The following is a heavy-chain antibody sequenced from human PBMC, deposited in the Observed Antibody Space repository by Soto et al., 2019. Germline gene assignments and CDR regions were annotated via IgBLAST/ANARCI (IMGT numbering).Heavy chain of an antibody. J-gene: IGHJ4*02. D-gene: IGHD3-3*01. CDR3: LRAPWSGEATPDFDY. CDR2: IDWDDDK. CDR1: GFSLSTSGMC. V-gene: IGHV2-70*01. Sequence: SGPTLVNPTQTLTLTCTFSGFSLSTSGMCVSWIRQPPGKALEWLALIDWDDDKYYSTSLKTRLTISKDTSKNQVVLTMTNMDHVCAAAYWCLRAPWSGEATPDFDYWGQGTLVTVSS.